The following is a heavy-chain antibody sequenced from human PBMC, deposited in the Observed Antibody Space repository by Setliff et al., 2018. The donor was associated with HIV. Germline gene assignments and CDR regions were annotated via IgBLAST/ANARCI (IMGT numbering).Heavy chain of an antibody. CDR2: MNPNSGVS. J-gene: IGHJ6*02. V-gene: IGHV1-8*01. CDR1: GHTFTNYD. Sequence: ASVKVSCKPPGHTFTNYDIHWMRRAPGQGLEWMGWMNPNSGVSGYALKFHDRVTMTRDTSITTLYMELSSLASEDTAVYSCARGKGVGGVIITGGLDVWGQGTTVTVSS. D-gene: IGHD3-10*01. CDR3: ARGKGVGGVIITGGLDV.